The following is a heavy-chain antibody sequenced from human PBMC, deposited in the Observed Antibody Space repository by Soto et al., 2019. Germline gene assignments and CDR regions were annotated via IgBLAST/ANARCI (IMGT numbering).Heavy chain of an antibody. CDR1: GFTFDDYT. CDR3: AKDQTIAYGSGSYYPVYGMDV. Sequence: GGSLRLSCAASGFTFDDYTMHWVRQAPGKGLEWVSLISWDGGSTYYADSVKGRFTISRDNSKNSLYLQMNSLRTEDTALYYCAKDQTIAYGSGSYYPVYGMDVWGQGTTVTVSS. V-gene: IGHV3-43*01. D-gene: IGHD3-10*01. CDR2: ISWDGGST. J-gene: IGHJ6*02.